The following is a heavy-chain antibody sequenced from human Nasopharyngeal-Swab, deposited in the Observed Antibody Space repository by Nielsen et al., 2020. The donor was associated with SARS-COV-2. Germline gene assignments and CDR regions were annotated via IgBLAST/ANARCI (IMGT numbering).Heavy chain of an antibody. CDR1: GGSFSGYY. CDR2: INHSGST. D-gene: IGHD1-7*01. CDR3: ARGGTGTTAYYYGMDV. Sequence: SETLSLTCAVYGGSFSGYYWSWIRQPPGKGLEWIGEINHSGSTNYNPSLKSRVTISVDTSKNQFSLKLSFVTAADTAVYYCARGGTGTTAYYYGMDVWGQGTTVTVSS. V-gene: IGHV4-34*01. J-gene: IGHJ6*02.